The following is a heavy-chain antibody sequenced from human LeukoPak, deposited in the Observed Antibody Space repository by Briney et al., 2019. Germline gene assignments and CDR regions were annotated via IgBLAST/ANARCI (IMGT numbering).Heavy chain of an antibody. CDR1: GYTFTSYD. CDR2: MNPNSGNT. Sequence: GASVKVSCTASGYTFTSYDINWVRQATGQGLEWMGWMNPNSGNTGYAQKFQGRVTITRNTAISTAYMELSSLRSEDTAVYYCARRYDELDYWGQGTLVTVSS. CDR3: ARRYDELDY. D-gene: IGHD5-12*01. V-gene: IGHV1-8*03. J-gene: IGHJ4*02.